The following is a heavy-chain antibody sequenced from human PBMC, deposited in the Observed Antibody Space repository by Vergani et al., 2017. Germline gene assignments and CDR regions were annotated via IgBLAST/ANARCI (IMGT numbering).Heavy chain of an antibody. Sequence: EVQLVESGGGLVQPGGSLRLSCAASGFTFSSYWMSWVRQAPGKGLEWVANIKQDGSEKYYVDSVKGRFTISRDNAKNSLYLQMNSLRAEDTAVYYCARDGDVDIVATIDYYYGMDVWGQVTTVTVSS. CDR1: GFTFSSYW. CDR3: ARDGDVDIVATIDYYYGMDV. CDR2: IKQDGSEK. J-gene: IGHJ6*02. D-gene: IGHD5-12*01. V-gene: IGHV3-7*01.